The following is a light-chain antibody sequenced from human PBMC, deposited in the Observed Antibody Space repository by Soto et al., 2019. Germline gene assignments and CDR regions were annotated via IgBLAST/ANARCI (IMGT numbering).Light chain of an antibody. CDR2: GAS. Sequence: EIVLTQSPGTLSLSPGERATLSCRASQSVSSTYLAWYQQNPGQAPRLLIYGASSRATGIPDRFSGSGSGTDFTLTSSRLEPEDFAVYFCQQYGSSSYTFGQGTKLDIK. CDR1: QSVSSTY. V-gene: IGKV3-20*01. CDR3: QQYGSSSYT. J-gene: IGKJ2*01.